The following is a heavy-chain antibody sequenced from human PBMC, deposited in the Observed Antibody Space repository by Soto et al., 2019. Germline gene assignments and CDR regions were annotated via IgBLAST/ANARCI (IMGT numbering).Heavy chain of an antibody. CDR2: VYWDDDI. Sequence: QITLKESGPTLVKPTQPLTLTCTFSGFSLSTRGVGVCWIRQPPGKALEWLALVYWDDDIWYSPSLKNRLTITNDTTKNPLVLTMTNMDPLDTATYYCAHRPYGYTYYPDYWGQGTLVTVFS. V-gene: IGHV2-5*02. CDR1: GFSLSTRGVG. D-gene: IGHD5-18*01. CDR3: AHRPYGYTYYPDY. J-gene: IGHJ4*02.